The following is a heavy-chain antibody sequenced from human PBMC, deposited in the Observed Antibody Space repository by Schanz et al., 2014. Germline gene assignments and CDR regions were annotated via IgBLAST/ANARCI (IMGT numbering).Heavy chain of an antibody. D-gene: IGHD3-10*01. Sequence: QVQLVQSGAEVKEPGASVKVSCKASAYTFTGYYLHWARQAPGQGLEWMGWISPNGATRYAQNFQDKVTMTRDTSSSTAYMELRSLRSDDTAVYYCARDRRLQRQSGWDYWGQGTLVTVSS. J-gene: IGHJ4*02. CDR1: AYTFTGYY. CDR3: ARDRRLQRQSGWDY. V-gene: IGHV1-2*02. CDR2: ISPNGAT.